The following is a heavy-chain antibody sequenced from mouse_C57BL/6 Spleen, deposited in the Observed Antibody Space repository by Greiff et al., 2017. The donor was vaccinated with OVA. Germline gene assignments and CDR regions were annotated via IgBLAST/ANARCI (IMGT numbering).Heavy chain of an antibody. V-gene: IGHV1-53*01. Sequence: QVQLQQPGTELVKPGASVKLSCKASGYTFTSYWMHWVKQRPGQGLEWIGNINPSNGGTNYNEKFKSKATLTVDKSSSKAYMQLSSLTSEDSAVYYCARVFYYDYDWFAYWGQGTLVTVSA. CDR1: GYTFTSYW. CDR2: INPSNGGT. J-gene: IGHJ3*01. CDR3: ARVFYYDYDWFAY. D-gene: IGHD2-4*01.